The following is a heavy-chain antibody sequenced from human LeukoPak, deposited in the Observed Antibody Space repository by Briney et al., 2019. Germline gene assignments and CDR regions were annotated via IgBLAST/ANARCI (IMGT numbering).Heavy chain of an antibody. V-gene: IGHV1-8*01. J-gene: IGHJ4*02. CDR1: RYTFTSYD. CDR3: ARGSSNDYGDSPVDY. D-gene: IGHD4-17*01. CDR2: MNPNSGNT. Sequence: ASVKVSCKASRYTFTSYDINWVRQATGQRLEWMGWMNPNSGNTGYAQKFQGRVTMTRNTSISTAYMELSSLRSEDTAVYYCARGSSNDYGDSPVDYWGQGTLVTVSS.